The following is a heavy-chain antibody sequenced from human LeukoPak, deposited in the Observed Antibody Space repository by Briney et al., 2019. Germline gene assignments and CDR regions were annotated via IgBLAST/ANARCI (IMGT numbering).Heavy chain of an antibody. Sequence: GGSLRLSCAASGFTYKIYSMNWVRQAPGKGLEWVSSISSSSSYIYYADSVKGRFTISRDNAKNSLYLQMNSLRAEYTAVYYCARDSPYVWNYRTDLLWFGELLNDAFDIWGQGTMVTVSS. D-gene: IGHD3-10*01. CDR2: ISSSSSYI. CDR3: ARDSPYVWNYRTDLLWFGELLNDAFDI. CDR1: GFTYKIYS. J-gene: IGHJ3*02. V-gene: IGHV3-21*01.